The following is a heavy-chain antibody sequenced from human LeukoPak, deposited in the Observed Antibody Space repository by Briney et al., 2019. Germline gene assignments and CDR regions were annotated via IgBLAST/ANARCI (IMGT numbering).Heavy chain of an antibody. CDR1: GFTFSTYT. CDR2: ISYDGSNK. D-gene: IGHD3-10*01. V-gene: IGHV3-30*04. Sequence: GGSLRLSCAASGFTFSTYTMHWVRQAPGKGLEWVAVISYDGSNKYYADSVKGRFTISRDNSKNTLYLQMNSLRAEDTAVYYCARGTYGSGDYYYHYNGMDVWGQGTMVTVSS. J-gene: IGHJ6*02. CDR3: ARGTYGSGDYYYHYNGMDV.